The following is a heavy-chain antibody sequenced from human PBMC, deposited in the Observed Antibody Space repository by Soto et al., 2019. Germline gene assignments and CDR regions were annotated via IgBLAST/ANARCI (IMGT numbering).Heavy chain of an antibody. CDR2: IYYTESP. CDR3: ARDWLSSYYYYGMDV. J-gene: IGHJ6*02. V-gene: IGHV4-59*02. D-gene: IGHD3-9*01. CDR1: GGSVSGYY. Sequence: PWETLFLTCTVSGGSVSGYYWNWIRQSPGKGLEWIGYIYYTESPSYNPSLKSRLTISVDTSKNQFYLKLSSVTAADTAVYYCARDWLSSYYYYGMDVWGQGTTVTVSS.